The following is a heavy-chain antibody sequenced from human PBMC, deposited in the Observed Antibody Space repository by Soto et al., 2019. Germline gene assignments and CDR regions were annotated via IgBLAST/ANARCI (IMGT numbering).Heavy chain of an antibody. V-gene: IGHV3-21*01. J-gene: IGHJ5*01. CDR3: ARDPSEGRVGNWFES. CDR1: GFTFSSYG. CDR2: ISSSTSYV. Sequence: GGSLRLSCAASGFTFSSYGMNWLRQARGKGLEWVASISSSTSYVYYADSVKGRFSTSRDNAKNILYLEMYALRTEDTAVYYCARDPSEGRVGNWFESWGQGTLVTVSS. D-gene: IGHD2-2*01.